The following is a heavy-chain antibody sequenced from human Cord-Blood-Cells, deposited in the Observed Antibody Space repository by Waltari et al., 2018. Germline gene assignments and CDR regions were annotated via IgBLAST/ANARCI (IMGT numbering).Heavy chain of an antibody. CDR1: GYTFPSYY. D-gene: IGHD2-2*02. J-gene: IGHJ3*02. CDR3: ARGGGYCSSTSCYTGAFDI. V-gene: IGHV1-46*01. CDR2: INPSGGST. Sequence: QVQLVQSGAEVKKPGASVKVSCKASGYTFPSYYMHWVRQAPGQGPEWMGIINPSGGSTSYAQKFQGRVTMTRDTSTSTVYMELSSLRSEDTAVYYCARGGGYCSSTSCYTGAFDIWGQGTMVTVSS.